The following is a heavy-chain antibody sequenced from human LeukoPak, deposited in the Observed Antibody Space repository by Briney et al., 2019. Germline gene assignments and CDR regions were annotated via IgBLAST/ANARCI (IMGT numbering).Heavy chain of an antibody. CDR3: ARDVSNIAAL. CDR2: IHTSGST. Sequence: SETPSLTCTVSDDFISAYYWSWIRQPAGKGLEWIGLIHTSGSTNYNPSLKSRVTMSVDTSKNQFSLKVNSVTAADTAFYYCARDVSNIAALWGQGTLVTVSS. CDR1: DDFISAYY. J-gene: IGHJ4*02. V-gene: IGHV4-4*07. D-gene: IGHD6-6*01.